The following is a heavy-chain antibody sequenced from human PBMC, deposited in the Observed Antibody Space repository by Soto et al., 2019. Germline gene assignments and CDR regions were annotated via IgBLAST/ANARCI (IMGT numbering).Heavy chain of an antibody. Sequence: VQLLDSGGGLVQPGGSLRLSCAASGFTFSNYAMTWVRQGPGKGLEWVSGISGSGGRSYYADSVKGRFTISRDNSKSTLYLQMNSLRAEDTAVYYCAKAYFVWSSEQPHYFDYWGQGTLVTVSS. CDR3: AKAYFVWSSEQPHYFDY. CDR1: GFTFSNYA. CDR2: ISGSGGRS. J-gene: IGHJ4*02. V-gene: IGHV3-23*01. D-gene: IGHD3-16*01.